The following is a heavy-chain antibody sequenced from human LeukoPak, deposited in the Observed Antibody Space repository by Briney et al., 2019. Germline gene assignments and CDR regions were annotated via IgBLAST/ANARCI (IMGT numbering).Heavy chain of an antibody. CDR1: GFTFSSYG. CDR2: ISYDGSNK. D-gene: IGHD5-12*01. Sequence: PGGSLRLSCAASGFTFSSYGMHWVRQAPGKGLEWVAVISYDGSNKYYADSVKGRFTISRDNSKNTLYLQMNSLRAEDTAVYYCAKTVLRLRYFDYWGQGTLVTVSS. J-gene: IGHJ4*02. V-gene: IGHV3-30*18. CDR3: AKTVLRLRYFDY.